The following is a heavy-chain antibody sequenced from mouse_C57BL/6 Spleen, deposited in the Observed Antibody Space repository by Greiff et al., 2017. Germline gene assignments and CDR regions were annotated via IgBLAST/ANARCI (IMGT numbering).Heavy chain of an antibody. CDR3: AWDGRGYYAMDY. Sequence: QVQLQQSGPGLVQPSQSLSITCTVSGFSLTSYGVHWVRQSPGKGLEWLGVIWSGGRTDYNAAFISRLRISKDNTKSQVFFKMISLQADDTAIYYCAWDGRGYYAMDYWGQGTSVTVSA. D-gene: IGHD1-1*01. CDR2: IWSGGRT. J-gene: IGHJ4*01. CDR1: GFSLTSYG. V-gene: IGHV2-2*01.